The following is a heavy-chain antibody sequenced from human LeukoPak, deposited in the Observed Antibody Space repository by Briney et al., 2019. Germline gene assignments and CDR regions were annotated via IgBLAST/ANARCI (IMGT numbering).Heavy chain of an antibody. CDR3: AKDTVTTRPDAFDI. Sequence: GGSLRLSCEASGFTFNSYSMNWVRQAPGKGLEWVSSISSSSSYIYYADSVKGRFTISRDNAKNSLYLQMNSLRAEDTAVYYCAKDTVTTRPDAFDIWGQGTMVTVSS. J-gene: IGHJ3*02. CDR2: ISSSSSYI. D-gene: IGHD4-17*01. CDR1: GFTFNSYS. V-gene: IGHV3-21*04.